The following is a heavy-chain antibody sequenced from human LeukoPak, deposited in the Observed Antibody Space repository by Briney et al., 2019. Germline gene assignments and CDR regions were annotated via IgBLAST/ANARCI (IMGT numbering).Heavy chain of an antibody. Sequence: PGGSLRLSCAASGFTFSSYGMHWVRQAPGKGLEWVAVIWYDGSNKYYADSVKGRFTISRDNSKNTLYLQMNSLRAEDTAVYYCARLGRSYYYYGTDVWGKGTTVTVSS. J-gene: IGHJ6*04. CDR1: GFTFSSYG. CDR2: IWYDGSNK. V-gene: IGHV3-33*01. D-gene: IGHD1-26*01. CDR3: ARLGRSYYYYGTDV.